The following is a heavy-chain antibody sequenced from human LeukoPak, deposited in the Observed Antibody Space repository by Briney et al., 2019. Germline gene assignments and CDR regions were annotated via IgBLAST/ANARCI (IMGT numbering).Heavy chain of an antibody. CDR1: GFTFSSYW. CDR2: INSDGSST. V-gene: IGHV3-74*01. D-gene: IGHD6-13*01. Sequence: GGSLRLSCAASGFTFSSYWMHWVRQAPGKGLGWVSRINSDGSSTNYADSVKGRFTISRDNAKNTLYLQMTSLRAEDTAVYYCARRYSSSWLALSSYYYYGMDVWGQGTTVTVSS. J-gene: IGHJ6*02. CDR3: ARRYSSSWLALSSYYYYGMDV.